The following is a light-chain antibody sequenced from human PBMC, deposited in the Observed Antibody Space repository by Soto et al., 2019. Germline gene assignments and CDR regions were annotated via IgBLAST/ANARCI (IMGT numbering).Light chain of an antibody. CDR2: SSS. CDR3: QQTYSVPPT. V-gene: IGKV1-39*01. CDR1: HHVGII. J-gene: IGKJ1*01. Sequence: DIHVTRSPSSLSGSVGEGVPFTGRTVHHVGIILNWYHQKPGRPPKLLIYSSSGLQPGVSPIFSGSGSGTDFPLTISSLQSEDFATYFCQQTYSVPPTFGQGTTVDFK.